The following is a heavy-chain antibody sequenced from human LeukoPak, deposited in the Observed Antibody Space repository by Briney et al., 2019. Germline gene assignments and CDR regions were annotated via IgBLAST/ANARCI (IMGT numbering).Heavy chain of an antibody. CDR1: GFTFSAYS. CDR2: ISSSSTYI. J-gene: IGHJ4*02. Sequence: PGGSLRLSCAASGFTFSAYSMNWVRQAPGKGLEWVSSISSSSTYIYYADLVKGRFTISRDNAKNSLYLQMGSLRAEDTAVYYCAKERNLEIAVAGTIFDYWGQGTLVTVSS. D-gene: IGHD6-19*01. CDR3: AKERNLEIAVAGTIFDY. V-gene: IGHV3-21*01.